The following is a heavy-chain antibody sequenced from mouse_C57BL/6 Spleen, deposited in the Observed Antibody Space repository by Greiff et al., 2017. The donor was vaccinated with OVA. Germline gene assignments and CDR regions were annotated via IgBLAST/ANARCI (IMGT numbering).Heavy chain of an antibody. CDR2: FYPGSGSI. D-gene: IGHD1-1*01. Sequence: QVQLQQSGAELVKPGASVKLSCKASGYTFTEYTIHWVKQRSGQGLEWIGWFYPGSGSIKYNEKFKDKATLTADKSSSTVYMELSRLTSEDSAVYFCARHGGPYYYGSSYWYFDVWGTGTTVTVSS. V-gene: IGHV1-62-2*01. J-gene: IGHJ1*03. CDR1: GYTFTEYT. CDR3: ARHGGPYYYGSSYWYFDV.